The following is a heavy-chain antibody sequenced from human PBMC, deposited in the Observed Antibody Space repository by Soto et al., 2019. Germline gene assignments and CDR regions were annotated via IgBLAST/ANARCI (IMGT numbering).Heavy chain of an antibody. CDR3: VRQGFGRLHGRVDV. J-gene: IGHJ6*02. D-gene: IGHD3-10*01. Sequence: SETLSLTCTVSDDSSSNYKWSWIRQPPGRRLEWIGYIDSNGGTSYNPSLQSRVTISIDTSTKQFFLKLSSVTAADTAVYYCVRQGFGRLHGRVDVWAQGTTVTVSS. CDR1: DDSSSNYK. CDR2: IDSNGGT. V-gene: IGHV4-59*08.